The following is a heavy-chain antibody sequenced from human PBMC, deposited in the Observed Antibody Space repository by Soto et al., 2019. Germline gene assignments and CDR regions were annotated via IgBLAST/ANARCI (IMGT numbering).Heavy chain of an antibody. CDR3: AKDGVRGFYYYGMDV. D-gene: IGHD3-10*01. V-gene: IGHV3-23*01. CDR1: GFTFSSYA. Sequence: PGGSLRLSCAASGFTFSSYAMSWVRQAPGKGLEWVSAISGSGGSTYYADSVKGRFTISRDNSKNTLYLQMNSLRAEDTAVYYCAKDGVRGFYYYGMDVWGQGTTVTVSS. CDR2: ISGSGGST. J-gene: IGHJ6*02.